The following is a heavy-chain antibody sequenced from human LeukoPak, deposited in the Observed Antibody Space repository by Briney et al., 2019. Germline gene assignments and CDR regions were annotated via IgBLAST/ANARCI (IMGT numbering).Heavy chain of an antibody. CDR1: GYTFTDYY. CDR2: INPNSGGT. D-gene: IGHD6-13*01. J-gene: IGHJ6*02. Sequence: GASVKVSCKASGYTFTDYYMHWVRQAPGQGLEWMGWINPNSGGTNYAQKFQGRVTMTTDTSISTAYMEVSRLRSDDTAVYYCARVRIGQQLDKYYYYAMDVWDQGTTVTVSS. V-gene: IGHV1-2*02. CDR3: ARVRIGQQLDKYYYYAMDV.